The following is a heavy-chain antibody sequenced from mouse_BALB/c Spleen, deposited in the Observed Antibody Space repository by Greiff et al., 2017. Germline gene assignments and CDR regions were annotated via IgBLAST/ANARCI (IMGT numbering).Heavy chain of an antibody. D-gene: IGHD1-2*01. V-gene: IGHV1-9*01. CDR2: ILPGSGST. Sequence: VQLQQSGAELMKPGASVKISCKATGYTFSSYWIEWVTQRPGHGLEWIGEILPGSGSTNYNEKFKGKATFTADTSSNTAYRQLSSLTSEDSAVYYCARGIITTVYFDVWGAGTTVTVSS. J-gene: IGHJ1*01. CDR3: ARGIITTVYFDV. CDR1: GYTFSSYW.